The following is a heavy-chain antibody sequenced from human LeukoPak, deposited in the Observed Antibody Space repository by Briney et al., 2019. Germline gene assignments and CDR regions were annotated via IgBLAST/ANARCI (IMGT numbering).Heavy chain of an antibody. Sequence: GGSLRLSCAASGFTFSSYAMSWVRQAPGKGLEWVSAISGSGGSTYYADSVKGRFTISRDNSKNTLYLQMNSLRAEDTAVYYCAASLPNIVVVPATKGPFGYWGQGTLVTVSS. CDR2: ISGSGGST. V-gene: IGHV3-23*01. CDR1: GFTFSSYA. J-gene: IGHJ4*02. D-gene: IGHD2-2*01. CDR3: AASLPNIVVVPATKGPFGY.